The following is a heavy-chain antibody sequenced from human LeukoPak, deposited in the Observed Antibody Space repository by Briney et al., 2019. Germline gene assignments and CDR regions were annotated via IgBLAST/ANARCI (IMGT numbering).Heavy chain of an antibody. D-gene: IGHD2-2*01. Sequence: SETLSLTCAVYGGSFSGYYWSWIRQPPGKGLEWIGEINHSGSTNYNPSLKSRVTISVDTSKNQFSLKLSSVTAADTAVYYCARVFRTAQKKLVVVPAAIGSNWFDPWGQGTLVTVSS. CDR1: GGSFSGYY. J-gene: IGHJ5*02. CDR3: ARVFRTAQKKLVVVPAAIGSNWFDP. V-gene: IGHV4-34*01. CDR2: INHSGST.